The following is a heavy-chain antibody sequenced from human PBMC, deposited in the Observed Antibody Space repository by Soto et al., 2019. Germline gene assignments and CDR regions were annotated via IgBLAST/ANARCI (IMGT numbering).Heavy chain of an antibody. CDR2: ISGSGGGT. D-gene: IGHD2-15*01. Sequence: EVQLLESGGALVQPGGSLRLSCAASGFTFSSYAMSWVRQAPGKGLEWVSLISGSGGGTYYADSVKGRFTISRDNSKNTLYLQMNSRRAEDTAVLYCAKHLSNGSPDYWGQGTLVTVSS. CDR1: GFTFSSYA. V-gene: IGHV3-23*01. J-gene: IGHJ4*02. CDR3: AKHLSNGSPDY.